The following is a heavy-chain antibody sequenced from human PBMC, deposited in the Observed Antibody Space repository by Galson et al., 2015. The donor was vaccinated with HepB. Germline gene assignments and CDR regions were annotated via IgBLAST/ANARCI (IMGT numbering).Heavy chain of an antibody. V-gene: IGHV4-59*01. J-gene: IGHJ4*02. CDR2: IYYSGST. D-gene: IGHD6-19*01. CDR1: GGSISSYY. CDR3: ARETVAGTIDY. Sequence: SETLSLTCTVSGGSISSYYWSWIRQPPGKGLEWIGYIYYSGSTNYNPSLKSRVTISVDTSKNQFSLKLSSVTAADTAVYYCARETVAGTIDYWGQGTLVTVSS.